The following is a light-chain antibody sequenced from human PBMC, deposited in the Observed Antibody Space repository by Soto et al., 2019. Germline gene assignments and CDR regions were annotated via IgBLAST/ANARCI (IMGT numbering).Light chain of an antibody. Sequence: QSALTQPASVSGSPGQSITISCTGTSSDVGGYNYVSWYQQHPGKAPKLMIYEVSNRPSGVSNRFSGSKSGNTASLTISGLQAEDEADYYCSSYTSSSGVFSGGTKLTVL. CDR2: EVS. CDR3: SSYTSSSGV. J-gene: IGLJ3*02. V-gene: IGLV2-14*01. CDR1: SSDVGGYNY.